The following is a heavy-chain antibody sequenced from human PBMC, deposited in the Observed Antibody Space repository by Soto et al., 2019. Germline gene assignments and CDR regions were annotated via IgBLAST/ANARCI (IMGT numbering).Heavy chain of an antibody. V-gene: IGHV3-21*01. CDR2: ISSSRSYI. CDR1: GFSFISYS. J-gene: IGHJ5*02. Sequence: GGCLGLSCAASGFSFISYSMNWVRQAPGRGLEWVSSISSSRSYIHCADSVKGRFTISRDNAKNSLYLQMNSLRAEDTAVYYCARDGWMSIAAADPNWFDPWGQGTLVPVPS. D-gene: IGHD6-13*01. CDR3: ARDGWMSIAAADPNWFDP.